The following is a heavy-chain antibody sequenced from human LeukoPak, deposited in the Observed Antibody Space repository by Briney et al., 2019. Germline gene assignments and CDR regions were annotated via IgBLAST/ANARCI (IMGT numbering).Heavy chain of an antibody. Sequence: SETLSLTCTVSDGSISSYYWSWIRQPAGKGLEWIGRIYTSGSTNYNPSLKSRVTMSVDTSKNQFSLKLSSVTAADTAVYYCARDRAGGELRYWFDPWGQGTLVTVSS. D-gene: IGHD1-7*01. J-gene: IGHJ5*02. CDR2: IYTSGST. CDR3: ARDRAGGELRYWFDP. V-gene: IGHV4-4*07. CDR1: DGSISSYY.